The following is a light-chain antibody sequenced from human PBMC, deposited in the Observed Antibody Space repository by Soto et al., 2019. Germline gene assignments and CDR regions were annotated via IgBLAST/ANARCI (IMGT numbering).Light chain of an antibody. CDR1: QSVSSIY. V-gene: IGKV3-15*01. CDR3: QQYDNWPIT. J-gene: IGKJ5*01. CDR2: GAS. Sequence: EIVLTQSPGTLSLSPGERATLSCRASQSVSSIYLSWYQQKPGQTPRLLIYGASTRATAIPPRFSGSGSGTEFTLTISSLQSEDFAVYYCQQYDNWPITFGQGTRLEIK.